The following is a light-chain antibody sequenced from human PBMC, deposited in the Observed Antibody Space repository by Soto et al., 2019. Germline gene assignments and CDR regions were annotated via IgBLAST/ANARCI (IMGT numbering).Light chain of an antibody. V-gene: IGKV1-9*01. CDR2: AAY. Sequence: DIQLTQSPSFLSASVGDGVTITCRASQGISSYLAWYQQKPGQAPKVLIYAAYTLRSGVPSRFSGSGAGTDFTLTISSLQPEDFATYYCQQLHTYPLTFGGGTNVEIK. CDR3: QQLHTYPLT. CDR1: QGISSY. J-gene: IGKJ4*01.